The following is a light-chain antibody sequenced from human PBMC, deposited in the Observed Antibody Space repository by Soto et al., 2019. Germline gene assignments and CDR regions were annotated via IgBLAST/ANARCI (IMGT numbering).Light chain of an antibody. V-gene: IGKV3-20*01. CDR3: QQYASSLT. Sequence: EIVLTQSPGSLSLSLGERATLSCRASQSVDSAFFAWHQQKPGQPPRLLMYGASRRATGIPDGFSGSGSGTDFTLTISRLEPEDFAVYYCQQYASSLTFGQGTKVEI. CDR2: GAS. CDR1: QSVDSAF. J-gene: IGKJ1*01.